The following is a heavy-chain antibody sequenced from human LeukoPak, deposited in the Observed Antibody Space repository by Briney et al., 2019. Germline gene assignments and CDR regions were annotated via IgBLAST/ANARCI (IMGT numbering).Heavy chain of an antibody. J-gene: IGHJ4*02. D-gene: IGHD1-26*01. V-gene: IGHV1-46*01. Sequence: ASVRVSCKTSGYTFTSSHAHWVRQAPGQGLEWMGLVNCGDGYTNYAQKLRGRVNVTADTSTSTLYMDLTSLTTEDTAIYYCARDRGGSYSIDYWGQGTLVTVSS. CDR2: VNCGDGYT. CDR1: GYTFTSSH. CDR3: ARDRGGSYSIDY.